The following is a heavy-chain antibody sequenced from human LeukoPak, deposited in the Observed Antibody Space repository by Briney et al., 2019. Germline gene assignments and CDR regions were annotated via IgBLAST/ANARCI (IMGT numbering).Heavy chain of an antibody. D-gene: IGHD2-21*02. CDR3: VKARMPHCGTDCLES. CDR1: GFTFSNYG. J-gene: IGHJ4*02. V-gene: IGHV3-23*01. Sequence: GGTLRLSCAASGFTFSNYGMSWVRQAPGKGLEWVSVIRGSGGGTYYADSVKGRFTISRDNSKNTVYLQMNSLRAEDTAVYYCVKARMPHCGTDCLESWGQGTLVTVSS. CDR2: IRGSGGGT.